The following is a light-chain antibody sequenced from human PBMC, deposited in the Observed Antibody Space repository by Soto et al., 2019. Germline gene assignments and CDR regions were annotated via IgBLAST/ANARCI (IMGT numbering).Light chain of an antibody. CDR3: QQSYSTPIT. Sequence: DIQMTQSPSSLSASVGDRGTITCRASQSISSYLNWYQQKPWKAPKLLIYAASSLQSGVPSRFSGSGSGTDFTLTISSLQPEDFATYYCQQSYSTPITFGQGTRLEIK. CDR1: QSISSY. V-gene: IGKV1-39*01. J-gene: IGKJ5*01. CDR2: AAS.